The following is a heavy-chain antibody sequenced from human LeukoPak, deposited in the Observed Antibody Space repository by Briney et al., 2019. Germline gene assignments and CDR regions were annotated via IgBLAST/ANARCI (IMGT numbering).Heavy chain of an antibody. V-gene: IGHV3-7*03. D-gene: IGHD2-2*02. CDR2: IRQDGSEK. CDR3: AREQYCSRNRCYTSFDY. Sequence: GGSLRLSCAASGFTFSSYWMSWVRQAPGKGLEWVANIRQDGSEKYYVDSVKGRFTISRDNAKNSLYLQMNSLRAEDTAVYYCAREQYCSRNRCYTSFDYWGQGTLVTVSS. CDR1: GFTFSSYW. J-gene: IGHJ4*02.